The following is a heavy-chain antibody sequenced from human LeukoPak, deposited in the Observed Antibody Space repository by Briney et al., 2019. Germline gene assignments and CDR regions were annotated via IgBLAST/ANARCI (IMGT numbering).Heavy chain of an antibody. Sequence: GASVKVSCKASGYTFTSYAMNWVRQAPGQGLEWMGWINTNTGNPTYAQGFTGRFVFSLDTSVSTAYLQISSLKAEDTAVYYCARYCSSTSCYGSHAFDIWGQGTMVTVSS. D-gene: IGHD2-2*01. CDR2: INTNTGNP. CDR3: ARYCSSTSCYGSHAFDI. CDR1: GYTFTSYA. V-gene: IGHV7-4-1*02. J-gene: IGHJ3*02.